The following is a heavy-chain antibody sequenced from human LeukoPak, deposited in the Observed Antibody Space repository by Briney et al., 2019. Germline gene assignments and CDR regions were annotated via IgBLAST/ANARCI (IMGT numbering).Heavy chain of an antibody. D-gene: IGHD3-22*01. J-gene: IGHJ5*02. Sequence: GGSLRLSCTASGFIFSNYGMHWVRQAPGKGLEWVSVIYSGGSTYYADSVKGRFTISRDNSKNTLYLQMNSLRVEDTAVYYCARAPSMIVVPWGQGTLVTVSS. CDR2: IYSGGST. CDR1: GFIFSNYG. CDR3: ARAPSMIVVP. V-gene: IGHV3-66*01.